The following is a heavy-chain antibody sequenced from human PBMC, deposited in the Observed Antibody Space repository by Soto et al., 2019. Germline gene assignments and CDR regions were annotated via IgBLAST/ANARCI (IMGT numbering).Heavy chain of an antibody. V-gene: IGHV5-10-1*01. CDR1: GYTFTTFW. CDR2: IDPRDSYV. J-gene: IGHJ5*02. Sequence: GESLKISCTGFGYTFTTFWISWVRQMPGKGLEWMGRIDPRDSYVTYSPSFEGHVTISVDKSISTAYLQWGNLRASDTAIYYCARIYCTTTCDSWFDPWGQGTLVTVSS. D-gene: IGHD2-2*01. CDR3: ARIYCTTTCDSWFDP.